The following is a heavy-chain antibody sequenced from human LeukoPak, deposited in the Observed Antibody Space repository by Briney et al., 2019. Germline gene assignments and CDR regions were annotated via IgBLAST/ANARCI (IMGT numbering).Heavy chain of an antibody. V-gene: IGHV3-64D*06. D-gene: IGHD3-9*01. CDR2: ISSNGGST. J-gene: IGHJ4*02. CDR1: GFTFSSYA. CDR3: VKGEYYDILTGYCDY. Sequence: QPGGSLRLSCSASGFTFSSYAMHWVRQAPGKGLEYVSAISSNGGSTYYADSVKGRFTTSRDNSKNTLYLQMSSLRAEDTAVYYCVKGEYYDILTGYCDYWGQGTLVTVSS.